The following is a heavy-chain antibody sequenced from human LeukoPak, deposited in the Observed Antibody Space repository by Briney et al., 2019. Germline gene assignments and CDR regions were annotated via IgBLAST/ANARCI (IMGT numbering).Heavy chain of an antibody. CDR3: ARGVGDFWSGSNDAFDT. V-gene: IGHV4-59*01. Sequence: PSKPLSLTCTVSGGSISGYYLSCIRHPPGKGLEWMGNFFDSENTNYTPSLKSRATISVTTSKNQFSLTLTSVTAQAPAFYSVARGVGDFWSGSNDAFDTWGQGTMVTVSS. D-gene: IGHD3-3*01. CDR1: GGSISGYY. J-gene: IGHJ3*02. CDR2: FFDSENT.